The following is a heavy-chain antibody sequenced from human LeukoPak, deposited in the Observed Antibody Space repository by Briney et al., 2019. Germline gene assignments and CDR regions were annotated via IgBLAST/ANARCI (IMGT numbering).Heavy chain of an antibody. CDR2: IYTSGGT. D-gene: IGHD2-15*01. Sequence: SETLSLTCTVSGGSISSYYWSWIRQPAGKGLEWIGRIYTSGGTNYNPSLKSRVTMSVDTSKNQFSLKLSSVTAADTAVYYCARGRGKCCSGGSCENHWGNWFDPWGQGTLVTVSS. CDR1: GGSISSYY. CDR3: ARGRGKCCSGGSCENHWGNWFDP. J-gene: IGHJ5*02. V-gene: IGHV4-4*07.